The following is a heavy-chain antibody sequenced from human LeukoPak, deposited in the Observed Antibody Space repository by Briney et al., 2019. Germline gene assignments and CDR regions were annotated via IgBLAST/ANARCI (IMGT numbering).Heavy chain of an antibody. D-gene: IGHD2-21*02. CDR2: IYYSGST. CDR1: GTSMINSHY. V-gene: IGHV4-39*02. CDR3: ARNMTAITRLDVFDL. Sequence: PSETLSLTCTVSGTSMINSHYWGWIRQSPGKGLEWIGSIYYSGSTFYNPSLKSRITISVDTSKNHFSLELRSVTAADTAIYYCARNMTAITRLDVFDLWGPGTMVTVSS. J-gene: IGHJ3*01.